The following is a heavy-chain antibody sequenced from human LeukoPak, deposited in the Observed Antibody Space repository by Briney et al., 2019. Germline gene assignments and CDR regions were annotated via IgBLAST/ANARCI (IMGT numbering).Heavy chain of an antibody. CDR3: ARGATGDRLGY. Sequence: GGSLRLSCAASGFTFSTYSMKWVRQAPGKGLEWVSYISSSSSTIYYADSVKGRFTISRDNDRNSLYLQMNSLRAEDTAVYYCARGATGDRLGYWGQGTLVTVSS. J-gene: IGHJ4*02. CDR1: GFTFSTYS. V-gene: IGHV3-48*01. CDR2: ISSSSSTI. D-gene: IGHD7-27*01.